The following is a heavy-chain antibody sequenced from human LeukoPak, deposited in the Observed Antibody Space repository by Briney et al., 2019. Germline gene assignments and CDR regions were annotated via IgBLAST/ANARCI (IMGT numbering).Heavy chain of an antibody. Sequence: PGGSLRLSCAASGFGFSNYWMSWVRQAPGKGLEWVAHMNEDGREKTYVDSVKGRFTISRDNAQDSLYLQVNSLRAEDTAVYYCARDRGYSNFDYWGQGTLLTVSS. J-gene: IGHJ4*02. V-gene: IGHV3-7*01. CDR1: GFGFSNYW. D-gene: IGHD4-11*01. CDR2: MNEDGREK. CDR3: ARDRGYSNFDY.